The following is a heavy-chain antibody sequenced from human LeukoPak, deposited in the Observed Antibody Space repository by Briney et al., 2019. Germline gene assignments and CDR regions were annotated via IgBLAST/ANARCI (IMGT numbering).Heavy chain of an antibody. CDR3: ARGTMIVVPSAFDI. Sequence: APVKVSCKASGGTFSSYAISWVRQAPGQGLEWMGRIIPIFGTANYAQKFQGRVTITTDESTSTAYMELSSLRSEDTAVYYCARGTMIVVPSAFDIWGQGTMVTVSS. CDR2: IIPIFGTA. D-gene: IGHD3-22*01. CDR1: GGTFSSYA. V-gene: IGHV1-69*05. J-gene: IGHJ3*02.